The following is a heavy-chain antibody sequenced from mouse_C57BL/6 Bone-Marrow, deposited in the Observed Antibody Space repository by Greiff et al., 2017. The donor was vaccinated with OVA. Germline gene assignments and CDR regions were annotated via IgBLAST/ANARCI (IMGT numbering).Heavy chain of an antibody. CDR2: INPSNGCT. CDR1: GYTFTSYW. V-gene: IGHV1-53*01. CDR3: ARDYYGYYFDY. D-gene: IGHD1-1*01. Sequence: QVQLQQPGTELVKPGASVKLSCKASGYTFTSYWMHWVKPRPGQGLEWIGYINPSNGCTHYNAKFKSKAPLTVDKSSSTASMQLSSLTSEDSAVYSCARDYYGYYFDYWGQGTTLTVSS. J-gene: IGHJ2*01.